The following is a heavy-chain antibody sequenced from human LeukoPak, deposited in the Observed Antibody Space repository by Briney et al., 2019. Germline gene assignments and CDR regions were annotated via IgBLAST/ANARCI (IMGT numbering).Heavy chain of an antibody. Sequence: ASVKVSCKASGYTFTSYGISWVRQAPGQGLEWMGWINPNSGGTNYAQKFQGRVTMTRDTSISTAYMELSRLRSDDTAVYYCARRGRGADYYYYMDVWGKGTTVTVSS. CDR1: GYTFTSYG. J-gene: IGHJ6*03. CDR3: ARRGRGADYYYYMDV. V-gene: IGHV1-2*02. D-gene: IGHD3-10*01. CDR2: INPNSGGT.